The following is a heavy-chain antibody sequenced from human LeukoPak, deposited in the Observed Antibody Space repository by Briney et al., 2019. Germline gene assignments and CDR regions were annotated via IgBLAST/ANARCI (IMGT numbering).Heavy chain of an antibody. CDR3: ARHYGGYSGYVFDY. Sequence: PSETLSLTCAVYGGSFSGYYWSWIRQPPGKGLEWIGYINHSGSSNYSPSLKSRVTISVDTSKNQFSLKVSSVTAADTAVYYCARHYGGYSGYVFDYWGQGTLVTVSS. CDR2: INHSGSS. CDR1: GGSFSGYY. J-gene: IGHJ4*02. V-gene: IGHV4-34*01. D-gene: IGHD5-12*01.